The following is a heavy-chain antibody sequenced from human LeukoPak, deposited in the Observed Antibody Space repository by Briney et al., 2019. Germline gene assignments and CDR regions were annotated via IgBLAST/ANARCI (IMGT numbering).Heavy chain of an antibody. CDR1: GFTFSDYY. J-gene: IGHJ5*02. CDR3: ARVVTSWFDP. V-gene: IGHV3-11*01. Sequence: GGSLRLSCVASGFTFSDYYMSWIRQAPGKGLEWVSYISSSGDSTYYADSVKGRFTISRDNVKNSLYLQMNSLRAEDTAVYYCARVVTSWFDPRGQGTLVTVSS. CDR2: ISSSGDST. D-gene: IGHD4-23*01.